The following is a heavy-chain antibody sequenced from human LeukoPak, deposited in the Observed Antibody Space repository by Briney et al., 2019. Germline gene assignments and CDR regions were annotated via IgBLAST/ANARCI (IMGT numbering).Heavy chain of an antibody. D-gene: IGHD5-18*01. J-gene: IGHJ4*02. CDR2: IKEDGSEK. V-gene: IGHV3-7*01. CDR3: AREAVDTAMVTGIDY. CDR1: GFTFSSYW. Sequence: GGSLRLSCAASGFTFSSYWMSWVRQAPGKGLEWVANIKEDGSEKYYVDSVKGRFTISRDNAKKSLYLQMSSLRAEDTAVYYCAREAVDTAMVTGIDYWGQGTLVTVSS.